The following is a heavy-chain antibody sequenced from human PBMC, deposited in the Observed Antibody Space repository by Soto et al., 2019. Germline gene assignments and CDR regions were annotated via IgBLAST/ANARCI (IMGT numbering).Heavy chain of an antibody. CDR2: IIPIFGTA. Sequence: SVKVSCKASGCTFSSYAISWVRQAPGQGLEWMGGIIPIFGTANYAQKFQVRVTITADEATSTAYMDLSSLRSEDTAVYYCALRREGVRLKSHYYYYYGMDVWGQGTTVTVSS. CDR1: GCTFSSYA. CDR3: ALRREGVRLKSHYYYYYGMDV. V-gene: IGHV1-69*13. J-gene: IGHJ6*02. D-gene: IGHD3-3*01.